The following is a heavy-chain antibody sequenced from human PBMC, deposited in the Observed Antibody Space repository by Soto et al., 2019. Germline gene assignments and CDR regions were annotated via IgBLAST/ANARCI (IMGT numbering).Heavy chain of an antibody. Sequence: QVQLVQSGAEVKKPGASVTVSCTASGYTFNSYGIIWVRQAPGQGLEWMGWISAYNGNTNYAQTLQGRVTMTTNTSTSTAYRELRSLRSDDTAVYYCARDRPARGRIVVVIADYWGQGTLVTVSS. J-gene: IGHJ4*02. CDR3: ARDRPARGRIVVVIADY. V-gene: IGHV1-18*01. CDR2: ISAYNGNT. D-gene: IGHD3-22*01. CDR1: GYTFNSYG.